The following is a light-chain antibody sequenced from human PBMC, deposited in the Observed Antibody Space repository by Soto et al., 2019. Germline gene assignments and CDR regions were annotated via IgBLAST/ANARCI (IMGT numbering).Light chain of an antibody. J-gene: IGKJ4*01. CDR2: GAS. CDR1: QSVGGNY. Sequence: ELVLTQSPGTVSLSPGERATLSCRAGQSVGGNYIAWYQQKPGQAPRLLIYGASSRATGIPDRFSGSGSATDFTLTISRLEPEDFALYYCQQYGSSPPLTFGGGTKVAIK. V-gene: IGKV3-20*01. CDR3: QQYGSSPPLT.